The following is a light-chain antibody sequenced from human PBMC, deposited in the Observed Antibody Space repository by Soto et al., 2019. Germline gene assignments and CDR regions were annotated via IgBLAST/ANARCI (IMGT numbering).Light chain of an antibody. J-gene: IGKJ2*01. CDR1: QSVLSSSDRRNY. CDR2: WAS. Sequence: DIVMTQSPDSLAVSLGERATINCKSSQSVLSSSDRRNYLAWYQQKPRQPPKLLIYWASTRQSGVPDRFSGGGSDTDFTLTISSLQAEDVAVYYCQQYYATPLTFGQGTKLDIK. V-gene: IGKV4-1*01. CDR3: QQYYATPLT.